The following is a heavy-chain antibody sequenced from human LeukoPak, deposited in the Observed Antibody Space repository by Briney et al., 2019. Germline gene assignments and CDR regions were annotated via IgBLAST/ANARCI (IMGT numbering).Heavy chain of an antibody. V-gene: IGHV1-18*04. CDR3: ARAGVSRSPAPDY. CDR1: GYTFTGYY. D-gene: IGHD3-10*01. CDR2: INPNSGNT. Sequence: ASVKVSCKASGYTFTGYYMHWVRQAPGQGLEWMGWINPNSGNTNYAQKLQGRVTMTTDTSTSTAYMELRSLRSDDTAVYYCARAGVSRSPAPDYWGQGTLATVSS. J-gene: IGHJ4*02.